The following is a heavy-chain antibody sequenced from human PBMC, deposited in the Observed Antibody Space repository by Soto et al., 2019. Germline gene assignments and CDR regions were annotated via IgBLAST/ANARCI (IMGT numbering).Heavy chain of an antibody. J-gene: IGHJ3*02. CDR3: ANRGDCSGCSCYPCGENAFHI. V-gene: IGHV2-5*02. CDR1: GFSLSTSGVG. CDR2: IYWDDDK. D-gene: IGHD2-15*01. Sequence: QITLKESGPTLVKPTQTLTLTCTFSGFSLSTSGVGVGWIRQPPGKALEWLAPIYWDDDKRYSPSLKSRLTITKDTSKNQVVLTMTNMDPVDTATYYSANRGDCSGCSCYPCGENAFHIWGQGTMVTVSS.